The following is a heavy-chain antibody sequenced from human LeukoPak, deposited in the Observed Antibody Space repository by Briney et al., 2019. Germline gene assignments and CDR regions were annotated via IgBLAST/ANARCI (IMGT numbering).Heavy chain of an antibody. D-gene: IGHD3-22*01. J-gene: IGHJ4*02. CDR1: GFTFSSYA. Sequence: GGSLRLSCAASGFTFSSYAMSWVRQAPGKGLEWVSAISGSGGSTYYADSVKGRFTISRDNSKNTLYLQMNSLRAEDTAVYYCARPTDYYDSSGYYFDYWGQGTLVTVSS. CDR2: ISGSGGST. V-gene: IGHV3-23*01. CDR3: ARPTDYYDSSGYYFDY.